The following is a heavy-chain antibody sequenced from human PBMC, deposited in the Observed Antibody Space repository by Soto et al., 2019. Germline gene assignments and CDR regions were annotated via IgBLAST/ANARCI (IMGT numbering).Heavy chain of an antibody. CDR2: ISGRGIST. V-gene: IGHV3-23*01. J-gene: IGHJ6*02. Sequence: GGSMRLSCAASGFTFSTYPMSWVRQAPGKGLEWVSGISGRGISTYYTDSVKGRFTITRDNSTNTVFPQMTSLRDEDTAVYYCVKPPVITASYYYYDMDVWGQGTTVTVSS. CDR1: GFTFSTYP. CDR3: VKPPVITASYYYYDMDV. D-gene: IGHD4-4*01.